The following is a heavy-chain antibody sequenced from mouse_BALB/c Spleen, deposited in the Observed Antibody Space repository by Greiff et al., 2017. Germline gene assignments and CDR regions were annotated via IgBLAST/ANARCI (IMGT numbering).Heavy chain of an antibody. CDR3: ARREFITTATGAMDY. CDR2: INPNNGGT. Sequence: EVQGVESGPELVKPGASVKISCKTSGYTFTEYTMHWVKQSHGKSLEWIGGINPNNGGTSYNQKFKGKATLTVDKSSSTAYMELRSLTSEDSAVYYCARREFITTATGAMDYWGQGTSVTVSS. CDR1: GYTFTEYT. J-gene: IGHJ4*01. D-gene: IGHD1-2*01. V-gene: IGHV1-18*01.